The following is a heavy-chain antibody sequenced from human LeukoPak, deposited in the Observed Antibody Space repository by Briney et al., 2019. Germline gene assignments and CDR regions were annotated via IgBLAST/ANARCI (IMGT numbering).Heavy chain of an antibody. V-gene: IGHV4-38-2*01. D-gene: IGHD4-17*01. J-gene: IGHJ4*02. CDR2: IYHSGST. CDR1: GYSIRGDDY. CDR3: ARNRSVTTTPGFAH. Sequence: SETLSLTCAVSGYSIRGDDYWGWIRQSPGKGLEWIGSIYHSGSTHYNPSLKSRVTISVDTSKNQFSLMLNSVTAADTAVYYCARNRSVTTTPGFAHWGQGTLVTVSS.